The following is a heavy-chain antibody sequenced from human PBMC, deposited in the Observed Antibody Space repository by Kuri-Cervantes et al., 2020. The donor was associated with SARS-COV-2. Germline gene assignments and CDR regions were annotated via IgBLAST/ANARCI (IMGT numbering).Heavy chain of an antibody. J-gene: IGHJ6*02. CDR2: ISSSSYT. Sequence: GGSLRLSCAASGFTFSDYYMSWIRQAPGKGLEWVSYISSSSYTNYADSVKGRFTISRDNAKNSLYLQMNSLRAEDTAVYYCARDRSRITIFGVVTRYGMDVWGQGTTVTVSS. CDR1: GFTFSDYY. CDR3: ARDRSRITIFGVVTRYGMDV. V-gene: IGHV3-11*06. D-gene: IGHD3-3*01.